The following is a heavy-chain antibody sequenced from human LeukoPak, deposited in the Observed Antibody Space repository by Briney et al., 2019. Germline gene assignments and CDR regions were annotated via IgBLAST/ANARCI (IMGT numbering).Heavy chain of an antibody. CDR2: INPNSGGT. J-gene: IGHJ4*02. CDR3: ARGDVVVVAATHYFDY. V-gene: IGHV1-2*02. D-gene: IGHD2-15*01. Sequence: ASVKVSCKASGYTFTGYYLHWVRQAPGQGLEWMGWINPNSGGTYYAQKFQGRVTMTRDTSISTAYMELSRLRSDDTAVYYCARGDVVVVAATHYFDYWGQGTLVTVSS. CDR1: GYTFTGYY.